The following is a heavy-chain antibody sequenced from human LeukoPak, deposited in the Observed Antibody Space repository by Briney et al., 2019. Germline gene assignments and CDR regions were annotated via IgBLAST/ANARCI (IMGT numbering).Heavy chain of an antibody. CDR3: ARGVGLTQGGASDF. Sequence: SETLSLTCAVYGGSFSGYYWSWIRQPPGKGLEWIGEINHSGSTNYNPSLKSRVTISVDTSKNQFSLKLSSVTAADTAVYYCARGVGLTQGGASDFWGQGTLVTVSS. D-gene: IGHD3-16*01. J-gene: IGHJ4*02. CDR1: GGSFSGYY. V-gene: IGHV4-34*01. CDR2: INHSGST.